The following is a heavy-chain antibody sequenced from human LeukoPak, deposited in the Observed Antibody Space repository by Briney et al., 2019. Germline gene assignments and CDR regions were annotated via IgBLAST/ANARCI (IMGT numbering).Heavy chain of an antibody. CDR2: IYYSGIT. Sequence: SETLSLTCTVSGGSISSNYWGWIRQPPGKGLEWIGSIYYSGITNYNPSLKSRVTISVDTSKNQFSLKLSSVTAADTAVYYCASGGSRWYYLDYWGQGTLVTVSS. J-gene: IGHJ4*02. CDR3: ASGGSRWYYLDY. V-gene: IGHV4-59*08. D-gene: IGHD6-13*01. CDR1: GGSISSNY.